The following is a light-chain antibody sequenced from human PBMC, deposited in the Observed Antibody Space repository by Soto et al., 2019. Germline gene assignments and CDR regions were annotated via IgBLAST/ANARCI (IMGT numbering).Light chain of an antibody. V-gene: IGKV1-5*03. CDR1: QSISSW. CDR3: QQYYTYSPLT. CDR2: RAS. Sequence: DIQLTQSPSTLSASVGDSVSIXXRASQSISSWLAWYQQKPGKAPKLXXYRASGLESGVPSRFSGSGSGTDFTLTISRLQPDDFATYYCQQYYTYSPLTFGGGTKVDIK. J-gene: IGKJ4*01.